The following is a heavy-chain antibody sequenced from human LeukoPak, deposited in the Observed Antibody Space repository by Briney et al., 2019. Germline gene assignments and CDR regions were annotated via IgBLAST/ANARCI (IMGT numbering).Heavy chain of an antibody. CDR3: AKAFPRLRFLEWLPNWFDP. CDR2: ISGSGGST. J-gene: IGHJ5*02. CDR1: GFTFSSYA. V-gene: IGHV3-23*01. D-gene: IGHD3-3*01. Sequence: GGSLRLSCAASGFTFSSYAMSWVRQAPGKGLEWVSAISGSGGSTYYADSVKGRFTISRDNSKNTLYLQMNSLRAEDTAVYYCAKAFPRLRFLEWLPNWFDPWGQGTLVTDSS.